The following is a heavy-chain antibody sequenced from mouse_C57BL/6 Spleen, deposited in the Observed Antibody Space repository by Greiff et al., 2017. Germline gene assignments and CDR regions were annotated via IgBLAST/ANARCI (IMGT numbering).Heavy chain of an antibody. CDR3: ERLDGYYVRAMDY. CDR1: GFTFSDYG. Sequence: EVQLVESGGGLVKPGGSLKLSCAASGFTFSDYGMHWVRQAPEKGLEWVAYISSGSSTIYYADTVKGRFTISRDNAKNTLFLQMTSLRSEDTAIXDCERLDGYYVRAMDYWGQGTSVTVSS. D-gene: IGHD2-3*01. J-gene: IGHJ4*01. V-gene: IGHV5-17*01. CDR2: ISSGSSTI.